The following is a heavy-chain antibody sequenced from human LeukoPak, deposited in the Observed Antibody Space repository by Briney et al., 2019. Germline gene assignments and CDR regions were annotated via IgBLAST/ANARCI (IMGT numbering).Heavy chain of an antibody. Sequence: ASVKVSCKASGYTFTGYYMHWVRQAPGQGLEWMGWINPNSGGTNYAQKFQGRVTMTRDTSISTAYMELSRLRSDDTAVYYCARTYDFWSGSAHYFDYWGQGTLVTVSS. CDR1: GYTFTGYY. CDR3: ARTYDFWSGSAHYFDY. V-gene: IGHV1-2*02. CDR2: INPNSGGT. D-gene: IGHD3-3*01. J-gene: IGHJ4*02.